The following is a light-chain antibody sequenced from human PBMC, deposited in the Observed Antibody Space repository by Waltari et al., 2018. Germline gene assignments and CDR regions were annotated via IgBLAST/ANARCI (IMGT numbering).Light chain of an antibody. J-gene: IGLJ2*01. V-gene: IGLV3-1*01. CDR2: QDT. Sequence: SDELTQPPSVSVSPGQTATITCSGHKLGEKFASWYQQKPGQSHVLVIYQDTKRPSGIPERFSGSNSGNTATLTISGTQAMDEADYYCQAWDTSTPVIFGGGTKLTVL. CDR3: QAWDTSTPVI. CDR1: KLGEKF.